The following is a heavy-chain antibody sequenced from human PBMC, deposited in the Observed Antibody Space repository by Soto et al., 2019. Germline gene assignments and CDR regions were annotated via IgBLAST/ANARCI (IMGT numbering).Heavy chain of an antibody. Sequence: QVQLVQSGAEVKKPGSSVKVSCKASGGTFSSYTISWVRQAPGQGLEWMGRIIPILGIANYAQKFQGRVTITAXXAXSXXYMELSSLRSEDTAVYYCARDWDCGGDCYPTRFDYWGQGTLVTVSS. V-gene: IGHV1-69*08. CDR3: ARDWDCGGDCYPTRFDY. CDR1: GGTFSSYT. CDR2: IIPILGIA. D-gene: IGHD2-21*02. J-gene: IGHJ4*02.